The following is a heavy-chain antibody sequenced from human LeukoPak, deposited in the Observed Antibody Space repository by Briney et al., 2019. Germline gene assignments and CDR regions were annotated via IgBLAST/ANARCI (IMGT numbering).Heavy chain of an antibody. V-gene: IGHV4-59*08. J-gene: IGHJ4*02. CDR2: IYYSGST. D-gene: IGHD2-8*01. Sequence: SETLSLTCTVSGGSISSYHWSWIRQPPGKGLECIGYIYYSGSTNYNPSLKSRVTISVDTSKNQFSLKLSSVTAADTAVYYCARGSAGDIVLMVYATYFDYWGQGTLVTVSS. CDR1: GGSISSYH. CDR3: ARGSAGDIVLMVYATYFDY.